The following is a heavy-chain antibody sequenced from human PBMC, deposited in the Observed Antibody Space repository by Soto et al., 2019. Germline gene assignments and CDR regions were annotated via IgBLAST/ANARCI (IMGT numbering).Heavy chain of an antibody. J-gene: IGHJ4*02. CDR1: GDSISSSVW. CDR2: VFHTVNT. D-gene: IGHD7-27*01. Sequence: KPSETLSLTCAVSGDSISSSVWWTWVRQPPGKGLEWIGEVFHTVNTNYNPSLKSRVTMSVDKSTNEFSLKVTSVTAADTAIYYCARKAWVRFDYWGQGALVTFSS. CDR3: ARKAWVRFDY. V-gene: IGHV4-4*02.